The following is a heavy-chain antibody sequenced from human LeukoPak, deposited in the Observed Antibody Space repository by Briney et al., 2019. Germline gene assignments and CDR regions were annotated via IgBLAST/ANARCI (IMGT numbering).Heavy chain of an antibody. Sequence: GGSLRLSCAASGFTVSSNYMSWVRQAPGKGLEWVSIFYRGGSTYYADSVKGRFTVSRDNSKNILYLQMNSLRAEDTAVYYCAKGGIVVVPTDTDFDYWGQGTLVTVSS. V-gene: IGHV3-66*01. CDR2: FYRGGST. D-gene: IGHD2-2*01. CDR1: GFTVSSNY. J-gene: IGHJ4*02. CDR3: AKGGIVVVPTDTDFDY.